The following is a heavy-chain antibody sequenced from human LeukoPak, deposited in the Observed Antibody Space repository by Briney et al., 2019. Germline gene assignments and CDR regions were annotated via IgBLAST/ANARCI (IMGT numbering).Heavy chain of an antibody. CDR2: IIPIFGTA. D-gene: IGHD6-13*01. CDR3: ARMYSSSWYVNYFDY. V-gene: IGHV1-69*13. J-gene: IGHJ4*02. CDR1: GGTFSSYA. Sequence: SVKVSCKASGGTFSSYAISWVRQAPGQGLEWMGGIIPIFGTANYAQKFQGRVTTTADESTSTAYMELSSLRSEDTAVYYCARMYSSSWYVNYFDYWGQGTLVTVSS.